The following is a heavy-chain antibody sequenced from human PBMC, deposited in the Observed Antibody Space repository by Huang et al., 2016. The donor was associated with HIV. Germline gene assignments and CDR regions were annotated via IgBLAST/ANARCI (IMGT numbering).Heavy chain of an antibody. CDR1: GYPFTTYD. CDR3: ARAKGFVYAGKSYYSRYHFDS. CDR2: RNPNSGHT. Sequence: QVHLVQSGAEVKKPGASVKVSCTASGYPFTTYDLNWVRQATGQGLEWMGWRNPNSGHTGYCQKFQGRVSITRNTSLSTAYRELSSLRSDDTALYYGARAKGFVYAGKSYYSRYHFDSWGQGTLVTVSS. V-gene: IGHV1-8*02. J-gene: IGHJ4*02. D-gene: IGHD3-22*01.